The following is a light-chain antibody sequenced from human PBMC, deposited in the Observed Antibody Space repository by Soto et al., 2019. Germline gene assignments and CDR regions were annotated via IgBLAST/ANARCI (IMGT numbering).Light chain of an antibody. Sequence: LVLRQSAGTRSFCPVDRATLSCRASQSVSTYLAWYRQTPGQAPRLLIYDTSNRATGVPPRFSGSRSGTDFTLTISSVEPEDFAVFYCHQRNTFGQGTRLEI. V-gene: IGKV3-11*01. CDR2: DTS. CDR3: HQRNT. CDR1: QSVSTY. J-gene: IGKJ5*01.